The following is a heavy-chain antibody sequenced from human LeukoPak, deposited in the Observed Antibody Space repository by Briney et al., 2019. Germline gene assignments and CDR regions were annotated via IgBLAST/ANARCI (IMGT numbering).Heavy chain of an antibody. V-gene: IGHV3-9*01. Sequence: AGGSLRLSCAASGFTFDDYAMHWVRQAPGKGLEWVSGISWNSGSIGYADSVKGRFTISRDNAKNSLYLQMNSLRAEDTALYYCAKDSRSYFDYWGQGTLATVSS. CDR1: GFTFDDYA. J-gene: IGHJ4*02. CDR3: AKDSRSYFDY. CDR2: ISWNSGSI.